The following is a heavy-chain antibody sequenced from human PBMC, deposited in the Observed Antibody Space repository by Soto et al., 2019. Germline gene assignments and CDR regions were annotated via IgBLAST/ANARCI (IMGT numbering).Heavy chain of an antibody. CDR3: AREGRRSHYSCWDYFGY. D-gene: IGHD6-19*01. J-gene: IGHJ4*02. CDR2: INPSGGST. Sequence: QVQLVQSGAEVKKPGASVKVSCKASGYTFTSYYMHWVRQAPGQGLEWMGIINPSGGSTSYAQKFQGRVTMTRETSTGTVYMELSSLRSEDTAVYFCAREGRRSHYSCWDYFGYWGQGTLVTV. V-gene: IGHV1-46*01. CDR1: GYTFTSYY.